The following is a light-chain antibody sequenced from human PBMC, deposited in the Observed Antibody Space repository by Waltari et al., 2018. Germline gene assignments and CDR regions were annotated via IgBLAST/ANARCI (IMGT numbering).Light chain of an antibody. CDR2: TAS. J-gene: IGKJ1*01. CDR1: QSISPY. Sequence: DIQMTQSPTSLSASVGDRVTITCRASQSISPYLNWYQQKPGKAPNLLIHTASTLESGVPSGFSGGGSGTEFTLTISSLQPEDSATYFCQQNYSPPWTFGQGTKVEI. V-gene: IGKV1-39*01. CDR3: QQNYSPPWT.